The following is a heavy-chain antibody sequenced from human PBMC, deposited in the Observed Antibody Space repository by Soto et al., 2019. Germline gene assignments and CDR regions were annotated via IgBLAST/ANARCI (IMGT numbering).Heavy chain of an antibody. V-gene: IGHV3-30*18. CDR3: VKDRSDTWSFDY. J-gene: IGHJ4*02. Sequence: QVQLVESGGGVVQPGRSLRLSCSASGFTYSSGAMHWVRQVPGKGLEWLAVVSHDGTLYPYADSVKGRFTISRDNSRKMLYLQMNSLRPDDTAVYYCVKDRSDTWSFDYWGQGTLVTVSS. CDR1: GFTYSSGA. CDR2: VSHDGTLY. D-gene: IGHD2-8*02.